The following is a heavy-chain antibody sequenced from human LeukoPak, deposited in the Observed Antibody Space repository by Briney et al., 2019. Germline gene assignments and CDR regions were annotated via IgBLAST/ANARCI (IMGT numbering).Heavy chain of an antibody. CDR2: IGSDGGHI. CDR1: GFAFSSFS. CDR3: VRDTQWAFDS. J-gene: IGHJ4*02. V-gene: IGHV3-21*05. Sequence: GGSLRLSCAASGFAFSSFSMNWVRQAPGKGLEWISYIGSDGGHIYYADSVKGRFTISRDNAKNSLYLQMNSLRADNTAVYYCVRDTQWAFDSWGQGTLVTVSS. D-gene: IGHD2-15*01.